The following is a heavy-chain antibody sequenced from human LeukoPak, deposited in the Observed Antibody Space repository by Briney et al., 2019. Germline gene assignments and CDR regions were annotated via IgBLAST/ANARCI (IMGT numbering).Heavy chain of an antibody. Sequence: GGSLRLSCAASGFTFSSYEMNWVRQAPGKGLEWVSYISSSGSTIYYAESVKGRFTISRDNAKNSLYLQMNSLRAEDTAVYYCALLPRSSGLLWFGELYYWGQGTLVTVSS. V-gene: IGHV3-48*03. J-gene: IGHJ4*02. D-gene: IGHD3-10*01. CDR1: GFTFSSYE. CDR3: ALLPRSSGLLWFGELYY. CDR2: ISSSGSTI.